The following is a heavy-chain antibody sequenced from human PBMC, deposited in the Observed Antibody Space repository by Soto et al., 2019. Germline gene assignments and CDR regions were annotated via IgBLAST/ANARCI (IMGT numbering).Heavy chain of an antibody. CDR3: ARSLPVYSSSFSAFDI. Sequence: APVKVSCKASGYTFTSYAMHWVRQAPGQRLEWMGWINAGNGNKKYSQKFQGRVTITRDTSASTAYMELSSLRSEDTAVYYCARSLPVYSSSFSAFDIWGQGTMVTVSS. J-gene: IGHJ3*02. CDR2: INAGNGNK. D-gene: IGHD6-13*01. CDR1: GYTFTSYA. V-gene: IGHV1-3*01.